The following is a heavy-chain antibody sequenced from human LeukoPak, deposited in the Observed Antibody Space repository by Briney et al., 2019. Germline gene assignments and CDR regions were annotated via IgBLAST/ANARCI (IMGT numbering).Heavy chain of an antibody. V-gene: IGHV3-23*01. CDR3: AKLGGHPLHNYYVGV. J-gene: IGHJ6*03. CDR2: ILDSGYST. D-gene: IGHD3-16*01. CDR1: GFTVSSNY. Sequence: GGSLRLSCAASGFTVSSNYMSWVRQAPGKGLEWVSGILDSGYSTYYANSVKGRFTISRDNSNNTLYLQINSLRAEDTAVYYCAKLGGHPLHNYYVGVWGKGTTVAVSS.